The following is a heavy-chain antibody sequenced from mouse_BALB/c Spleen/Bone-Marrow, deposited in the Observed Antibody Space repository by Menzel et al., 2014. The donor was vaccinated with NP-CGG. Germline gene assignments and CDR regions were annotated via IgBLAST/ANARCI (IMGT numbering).Heavy chain of an antibody. Sequence: EVKLQESGGGMVQPKGSLKLSCAASGFTFKTYAMNWVRQTPGKGLEWVARIRSKSNNYATYYVDSVKDRFTISRDDSQSMLFLQMNNLKTEDTAMYYCVLGRDRFAYWGQGTLVTVSA. D-gene: IGHD4-1*01. CDR2: IRSKSNNYAT. CDR3: VLGRDRFAY. V-gene: IGHV10-1*02. CDR1: GFTFKTYA. J-gene: IGHJ3*01.